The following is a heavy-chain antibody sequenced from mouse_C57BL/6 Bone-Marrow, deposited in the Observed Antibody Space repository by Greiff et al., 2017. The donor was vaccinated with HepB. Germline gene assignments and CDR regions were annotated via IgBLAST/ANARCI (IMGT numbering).Heavy chain of an antibody. CDR3: ARSLHYYGSSSYWYFDV. V-gene: IGHV1-81*01. CDR1: GYTFTSYG. D-gene: IGHD1-1*01. Sequence: VQLKESGAELARPGASVKLSCKASGYTFTSYGISWVKQRTGQGLEWIGEIYPRSGNTYYNEKFKGKATLTADKSSSTAYMELRSLTSEDSAVYFCARSLHYYGSSSYWYFDVWGTGTTVTVSS. CDR2: IYPRSGNT. J-gene: IGHJ1*03.